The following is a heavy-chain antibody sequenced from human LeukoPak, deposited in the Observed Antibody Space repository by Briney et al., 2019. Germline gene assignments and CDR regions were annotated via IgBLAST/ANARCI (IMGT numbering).Heavy chain of an antibody. V-gene: IGHV4-39*07. CDR2: IYYSGST. CDR3: ARVHHDTVVVPSAMPYYYYYYMDV. D-gene: IGHD2-2*01. CDR1: GGSISSSSYY. J-gene: IGHJ6*03. Sequence: SETLSLTCTVSGGSISSSSYYWGWLRQPPGKGLEWIGCIYYSGSTYYNPSLKSRVTMSVDTSKNQFSRKLSSVTAADTVVYYCARVHHDTVVVPSAMPYYYYYYMDVWGKGTTITISS.